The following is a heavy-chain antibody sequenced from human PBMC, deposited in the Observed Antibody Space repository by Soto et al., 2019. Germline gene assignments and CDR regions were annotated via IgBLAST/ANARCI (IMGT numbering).Heavy chain of an antibody. V-gene: IGHV3-30*18. CDR1: GFTFSDYA. J-gene: IGHJ4*02. CDR3: AKGGRQWLVTSDFNY. Sequence: VQLVEAGGGVVQPGRALRLSCAASGFTFSDYAMHWGRQAPGKGLEWVAVVSHEGRNTHYADYVRGRFTISRASSKHTVYVAMTSLRAEDTAVYYCAKGGRQWLVTSDFNYWGQGALVTVSS. D-gene: IGHD6-19*01. CDR2: VSHEGRNT.